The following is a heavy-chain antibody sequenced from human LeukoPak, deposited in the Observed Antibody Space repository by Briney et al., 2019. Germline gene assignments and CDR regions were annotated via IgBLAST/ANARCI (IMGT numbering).Heavy chain of an antibody. J-gene: IGHJ4*02. CDR1: GFILRSYA. D-gene: IGHD5-18*01. Sequence: GGALRVSCAEPGFILRSYAMYWVRQAPGKGLEWVAFIRYDGSNKYYADSVKGRFIISRDNSKNTLFLQMNSLRAEETAVYYCAKEEIQMWPLDSWGQGTLVSVSS. CDR3: AKEEIQMWPLDS. V-gene: IGHV3-30*02. CDR2: IRYDGSNK.